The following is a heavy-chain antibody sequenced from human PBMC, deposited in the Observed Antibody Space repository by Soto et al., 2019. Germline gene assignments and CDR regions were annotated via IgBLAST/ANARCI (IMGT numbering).Heavy chain of an antibody. J-gene: IGHJ4*02. CDR3: ARAIPAAGKALDY. D-gene: IGHD6-13*01. CDR2: INAGNGNT. Sequence: GASVKVSCKASGYTFTSYAMHWVRQAPGQRLEWMGWINAGNGNTKYSQKFQGRVTITRDTSASTAYMELSSLRSEDTAVYYCARAIPAAGKALDYWGQGTLVTVSS. V-gene: IGHV1-3*01. CDR1: GYTFTSYA.